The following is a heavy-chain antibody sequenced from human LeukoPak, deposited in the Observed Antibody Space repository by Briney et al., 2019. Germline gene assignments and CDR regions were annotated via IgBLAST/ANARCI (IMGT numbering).Heavy chain of an antibody. V-gene: IGHV4-39*01. Sequence: SETLSLTCTVSGGSISRTSYYWDWIRQPPGKGLEWIGNVFDSGSTHYNPSLKSRVTISVDTSKNQFSLRLSSVTAADTAVYYCARLDSGWANDAFDIWGQGSMVTVSS. CDR2: VFDSGST. CDR3: ARLDSGWANDAFDI. D-gene: IGHD6-19*01. CDR1: GGSISRTSYY. J-gene: IGHJ3*02.